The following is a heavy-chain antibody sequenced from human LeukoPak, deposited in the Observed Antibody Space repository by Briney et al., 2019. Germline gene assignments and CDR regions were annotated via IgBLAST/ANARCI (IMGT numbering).Heavy chain of an antibody. CDR1: GFTVGSYA. J-gene: IGHJ4*02. CDR2: ISASGINT. V-gene: IGHV3-23*01. D-gene: IGHD3-22*01. Sequence: GGCLRLSCAAAGFTVGSYAMSWVRQAPGKGVEWVSAISASGINTYYADSVKCRFTISRDKSENTLYLRMNSLRAEDTAVYYCAKGYYDSAEGHFDHWGQGTLVTVSS. CDR3: AKGYYDSAEGHFDH.